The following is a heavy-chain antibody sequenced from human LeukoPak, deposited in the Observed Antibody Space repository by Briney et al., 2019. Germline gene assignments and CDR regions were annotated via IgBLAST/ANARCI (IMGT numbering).Heavy chain of an antibody. Sequence: GGSLRLSCAASGFTFDDYAMHWVRQAPGKGLEWVSGISWNSGSIGCADSVKGRFTISRDNAKNSLYLQMNSLRAEDTALYYCAKDPRYDFWSGYYDYWGQGTLVTVSS. CDR3: AKDPRYDFWSGYYDY. CDR2: ISWNSGSI. CDR1: GFTFDDYA. J-gene: IGHJ4*02. D-gene: IGHD3-3*01. V-gene: IGHV3-9*01.